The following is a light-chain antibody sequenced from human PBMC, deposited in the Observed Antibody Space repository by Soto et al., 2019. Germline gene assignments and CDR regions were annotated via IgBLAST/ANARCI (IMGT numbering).Light chain of an antibody. CDR1: QSILLSSDNKNY. V-gene: IGKV4-1*01. J-gene: IGKJ4*01. Sequence: DIVMTQSPDSLAVSLGERATINCKSSQSILLSSDNKNYLTWYQQKPGQPPKPLIYWASTRESGVPDRFSGSGSGTDFTLTISSLQAEDVAVYYCQQYYSTHVTFGGGTKVEIK. CDR2: WAS. CDR3: QQYYSTHVT.